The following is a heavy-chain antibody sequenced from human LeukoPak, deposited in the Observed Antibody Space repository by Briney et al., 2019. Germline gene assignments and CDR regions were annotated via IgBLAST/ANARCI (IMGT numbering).Heavy chain of an antibody. CDR3: ATYSGTFYLQFDY. CDR1: GGSISSSAYY. CDR2: ISYSGST. D-gene: IGHD1-26*01. V-gene: IGHV4-39*01. J-gene: IGHJ4*02. Sequence: SETLSLTCTVSGGSISSSAYYWGWIRQPPGKGLEWIGSISYSGSTYHNPSLKSRFTISVDTSKNRFSLKLISVTAADTAVYYCATYSGTFYLQFDYWGQGTLVTVSS.